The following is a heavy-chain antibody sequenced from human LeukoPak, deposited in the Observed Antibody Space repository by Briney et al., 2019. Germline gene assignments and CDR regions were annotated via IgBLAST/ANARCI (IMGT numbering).Heavy chain of an antibody. Sequence: SETLSLTCAVSGGSFSGYYWSWIRQPPGKGLEWIGEINHSGSTNYNPSLKSRVTISVDTSKNQFSLKLSSVTAADTAVYYCARLAWGRLDYWGQGTLVTVSS. V-gene: IGHV4-34*01. J-gene: IGHJ4*02. CDR3: ARLAWGRLDY. D-gene: IGHD7-27*01. CDR1: GGSFSGYY. CDR2: INHSGST.